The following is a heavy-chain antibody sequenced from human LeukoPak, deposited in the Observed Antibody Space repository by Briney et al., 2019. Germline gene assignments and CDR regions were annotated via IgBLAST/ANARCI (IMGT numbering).Heavy chain of an antibody. CDR1: GGTFSGYY. V-gene: IGHV4-34*01. CDR2: INHSGST. J-gene: IGHJ4*02. Sequence: SETLTLTCAAYGGTFSGYYWSWIRQPPGKGLEWLAEINHSGSTNYNPALKRRVTISVDTYKNQFSLKLSSVTAADTAVYYCARGRGDGYNFFDYWGQGTLVTVSS. D-gene: IGHD5-24*01. CDR3: ARGRGDGYNFFDY.